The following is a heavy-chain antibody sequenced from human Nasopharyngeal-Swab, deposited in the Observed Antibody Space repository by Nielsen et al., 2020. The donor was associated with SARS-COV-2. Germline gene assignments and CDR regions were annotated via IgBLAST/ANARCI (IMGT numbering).Heavy chain of an antibody. V-gene: IGHV1-69*04. CDR2: IIPILGIA. CDR1: GGTFSSYA. D-gene: IGHD2-15*01. J-gene: IGHJ3*02. Sequence: SVKVSCKASGGTFSSYAISWVRQAPGQGLEWMGRIIPILGIANYAQKFQGRVTITADKSTSTAYMELSSLRSEETAVYYCARVRNILVVVAANDAFDIWGQGTMVTVSS. CDR3: ARVRNILVVVAANDAFDI.